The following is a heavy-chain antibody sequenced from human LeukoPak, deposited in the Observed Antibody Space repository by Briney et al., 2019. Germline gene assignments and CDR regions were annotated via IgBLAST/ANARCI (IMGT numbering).Heavy chain of an antibody. V-gene: IGHV3-21*01. Sequence: PGGSLRLSCAASGFTFSSYSMNWVRQAPGKGLEWVSSISSSSSYIYYADSVKGRFTISRDNAKNSLYLQVNSLRAEDTAVYYCARDDYDILTGYAYWGQGTLVTVSS. D-gene: IGHD3-9*01. CDR3: ARDDYDILTGYAY. CDR2: ISSSSSYI. CDR1: GFTFSSYS. J-gene: IGHJ4*02.